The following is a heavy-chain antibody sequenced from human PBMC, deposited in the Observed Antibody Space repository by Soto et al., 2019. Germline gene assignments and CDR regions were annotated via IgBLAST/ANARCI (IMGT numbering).Heavy chain of an antibody. D-gene: IGHD3-3*01. Sequence: GGSLRLSCAASGFTFSTYAMQWVRQAPGKGLEWVSLIWNDGTKKYYADSVKGRFTISRDDAKNTIYLEMISLRVEDTAVYYCGRVPGSGYHYGMDVWGQGTTVTVSS. CDR1: GFTFSTYA. CDR3: GRVPGSGYHYGMDV. J-gene: IGHJ6*02. CDR2: IWNDGTKK. V-gene: IGHV3-33*01.